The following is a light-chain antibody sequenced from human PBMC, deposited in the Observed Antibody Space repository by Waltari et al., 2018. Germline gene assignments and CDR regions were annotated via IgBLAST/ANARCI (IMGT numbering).Light chain of an antibody. CDR3: VQAIAFPPT. CDR1: KSLRHSNGNTH. Sequence: DIVVTQTPLSLPITPGESASISCRSSKSLRHSNGNTHWHWFLQKPGKSPQLLIHGGSNRAPGVPDRFPGSGSGTDFPLKISRVEAEDVGVCYCVQAIAFPPTFGQGTKLEIK. V-gene: IGKV2-40*01. J-gene: IGKJ2*01. CDR2: GGS.